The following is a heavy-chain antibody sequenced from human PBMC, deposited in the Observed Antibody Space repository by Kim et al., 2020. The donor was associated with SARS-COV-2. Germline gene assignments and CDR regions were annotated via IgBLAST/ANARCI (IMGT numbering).Heavy chain of an antibody. J-gene: IGHJ5*02. CDR3: AKGRGRGVRGLGLWFDP. V-gene: IGHV3-33*06. D-gene: IGHD3-10*01. Sequence: GGSLRLSCAESGFTFSSYGMHWVRQAPGKGLEWVAVIWYDGSNKYYADSVKGRFTISRDNSKNTLYLQMNSLRAEDTAVYYCAKGRGRGVRGLGLWFDPWGQGTLVTVSS. CDR1: GFTFSSYG. CDR2: IWYDGSNK.